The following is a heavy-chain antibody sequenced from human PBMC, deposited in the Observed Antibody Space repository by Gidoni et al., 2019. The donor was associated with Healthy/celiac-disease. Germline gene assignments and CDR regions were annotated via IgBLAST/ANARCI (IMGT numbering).Heavy chain of an antibody. V-gene: IGHV4-59*01. CDR3: ARASSSSWYGDAFDI. CDR1: GGSISSYY. D-gene: IGHD6-13*01. CDR2: IYYSGST. Sequence: QVQLQESGPGLVKPSETLSLTCTVSGGSISSYYWSWIRQPPGKGLEWIGYIYYSGSTNYNPSLKSRVTISVDTSKNQFSLKLSSVTAADTAVYYCARASSSSWYGDAFDIWGQGTMVTVSS. J-gene: IGHJ3*02.